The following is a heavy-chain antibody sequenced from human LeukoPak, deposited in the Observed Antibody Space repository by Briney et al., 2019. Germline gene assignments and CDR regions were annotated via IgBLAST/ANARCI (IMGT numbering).Heavy chain of an antibody. CDR2: INTNTRNP. CDR3: ARGGFDSRWACDI. V-gene: IGHV7-4-1*02. D-gene: IGHD3-9*01. J-gene: IGHJ3*02. Sequence: ASVKVSCKASGYTFTRYAMNWVRQAPGQGLEWMGWINTNTRNPTYAQGFTGRAVFSLDTSVSTAYLQISSLKAEDTAVYYCARGGFDSRWACDIWGQGTMVTVSS. CDR1: GYTFTRYA.